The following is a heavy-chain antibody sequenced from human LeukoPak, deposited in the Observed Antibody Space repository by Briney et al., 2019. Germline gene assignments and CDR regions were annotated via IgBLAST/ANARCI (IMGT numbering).Heavy chain of an antibody. CDR2: IYYTGIT. CDR1: NVSINNYY. CDR3: AGFRFGETSGAFDI. J-gene: IGHJ3*02. Sequence: SETLSLTCTVSNVSINNYYWSWIRQTPGKGLEWIGYIYYTGITTSNPSFYSRVTVSVDTSKNQFSLNLNSVTAADTAVYYCAGFRFGETSGAFDIWGQGRMVTVSS. D-gene: IGHD3-10*01. V-gene: IGHV4-59*01.